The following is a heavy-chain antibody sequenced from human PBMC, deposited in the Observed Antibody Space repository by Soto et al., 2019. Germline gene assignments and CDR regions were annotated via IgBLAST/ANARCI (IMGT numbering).Heavy chain of an antibody. D-gene: IGHD2-2*02. CDR3: ARRGIPAAIGAAFDI. Sequence: PSETLSLTCTVSGGSISSGGYYWSWIRQHPGKGLEWIGYIYYSGSTYYNPSLKSRVTISVDTSKSQFSLKLSSVTTADTAVYYCARRGIPAAIGAAFDIWGQGTMVTVSS. J-gene: IGHJ3*02. CDR1: GGSISSGGYY. V-gene: IGHV4-31*03. CDR2: IYYSGST.